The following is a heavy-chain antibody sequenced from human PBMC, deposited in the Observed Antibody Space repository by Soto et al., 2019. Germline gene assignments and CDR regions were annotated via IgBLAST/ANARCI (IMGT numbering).Heavy chain of an antibody. J-gene: IGHJ4*02. CDR2: IIPIFGTA. CDR3: ARESRYCSGGSCYFLPGIDY. CDR1: AGTFSSYA. Sequence: QVQLVQSGAEVKKPGSSVKVSCKASAGTFSSYAISWVRQAPGQGLEWMGGIIPIFGTANYAQKFQGRVTITADESTSTAYMELSSRRCEDTAVYYCARESRYCSGGSCYFLPGIDYWGQGTLVTVSS. D-gene: IGHD2-15*01. V-gene: IGHV1-69*12.